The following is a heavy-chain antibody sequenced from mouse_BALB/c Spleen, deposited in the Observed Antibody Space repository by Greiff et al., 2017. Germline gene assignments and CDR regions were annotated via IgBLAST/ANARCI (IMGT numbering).Heavy chain of an antibody. CDR2: INPSTGYT. Sequence: QVQLQQSGAELAKPGASVKMSCKASGYTFTSYWMHWVKQRPGQGLEWIGYINPSTGYTEYNQKFKDKATLTADKSSSTAYMQLSSLTSEDSAVYYCARDYYGSSPHYYAMDYWGQGTSVTVSS. CDR1: GYTFTSYW. J-gene: IGHJ4*01. D-gene: IGHD1-1*01. V-gene: IGHV1-7*01. CDR3: ARDYYGSSPHYYAMDY.